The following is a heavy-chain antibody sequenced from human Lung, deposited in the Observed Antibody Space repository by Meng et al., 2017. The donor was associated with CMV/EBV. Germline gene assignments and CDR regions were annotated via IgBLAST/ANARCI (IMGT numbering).Heavy chain of an antibody. D-gene: IGHD1-14*01. CDR1: GYTFIDYY. CDR3: TSAPGDY. V-gene: IGHV1-2*02. J-gene: IGHJ4*03. Sequence: QVRLVQSGAAVTKPGASVKVSCKASGYTFIDYYMQWVRQAPGQGLEWVGWINPKSGGTHYAQSFQGRVTITRDTSINTVYVEISSLKSDDTAVYYCTSAPGDYWGQGTLVTVSS. CDR2: INPKSGGT.